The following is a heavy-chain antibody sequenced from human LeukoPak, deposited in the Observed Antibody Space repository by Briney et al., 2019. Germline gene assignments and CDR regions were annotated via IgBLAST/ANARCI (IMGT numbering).Heavy chain of an antibody. Sequence: SETLSLTCTVSGGFISSSSYYWGWIRQPPGKGLEWIGSIYYSGSTYYNPSLKSRVTISVDTSKNQFSLKLSSVTAADTAVYYWARANPQWELLSGAFDIWGQGTMVTVSS. D-gene: IGHD1-26*01. CDR3: ARANPQWELLSGAFDI. J-gene: IGHJ3*02. CDR1: GGFISSSSYY. CDR2: IYYSGST. V-gene: IGHV4-39*07.